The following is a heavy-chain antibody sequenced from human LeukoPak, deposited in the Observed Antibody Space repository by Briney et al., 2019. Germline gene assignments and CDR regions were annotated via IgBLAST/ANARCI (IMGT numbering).Heavy chain of an antibody. J-gene: IGHJ4*02. CDR1: GGSISSHY. CDR2: ISYSGST. V-gene: IGHV4-59*08. Sequence: SETLSLTCTVSGGSISSHYWSWVRQPPAKGLEWIGFISYSGSTNYSPSLKSRVTISVDTSKNQFSLKLSSVTAADTAVYYCARRNSESFDFWGQGTLVTVSS. D-gene: IGHD1-26*01. CDR3: ARRNSESFDF.